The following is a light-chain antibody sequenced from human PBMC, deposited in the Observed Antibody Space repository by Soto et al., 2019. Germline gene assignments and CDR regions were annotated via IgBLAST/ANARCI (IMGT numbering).Light chain of an antibody. Sequence: IRRPKSPTSLSASVGDRVTIPFRASPSISSYINWYKLKPGKAPTLLIYPASTLESGVPSRFSGSGSGTEFTLTISSLQPEDFATYYCQQYYSRLSSGQGGKVDI. CDR1: PSISSY. CDR2: PAS. CDR3: QQYYSRLS. J-gene: IGKJ1*01. V-gene: IGKV1-39*01.